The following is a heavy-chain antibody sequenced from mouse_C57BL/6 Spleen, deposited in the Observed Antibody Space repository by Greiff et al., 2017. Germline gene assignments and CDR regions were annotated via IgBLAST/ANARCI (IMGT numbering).Heavy chain of an antibody. CDR3: ARDPNYSGRAWFAY. D-gene: IGHD1-1*01. CDR2: INPGSGTT. V-gene: IGHV1-76*01. CDR1: GYTFTDYC. J-gene: IGHJ3*01. Sequence: QVQLQQSGAELVRPGASVKLSCTASGYTFTDYCIHWVKQRPGQGLEWIARINPGSGTTYYNEKFKGQATLTADKSSSTAYMQLSRLTSEDSAVXLCARDPNYSGRAWFAYRGQGTLGTVSA.